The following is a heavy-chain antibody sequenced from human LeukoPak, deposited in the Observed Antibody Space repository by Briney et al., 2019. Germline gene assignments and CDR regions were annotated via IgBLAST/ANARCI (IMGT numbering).Heavy chain of an antibody. Sequence: SETLSLTCSVYGGSISLSYYYWGWIRQPPGKALEWIGSVYYSGTTSYNPSLKSRVTISVDTSKNQFSLKLSSVTAADTVVYYCARVSRDGYNRYLDYWGQGTLVTVSS. CDR2: VYYSGTT. J-gene: IGHJ4*02. D-gene: IGHD5-24*01. CDR3: ARVSRDGYNRYLDY. CDR1: GGSISLSYYY. V-gene: IGHV4-39*07.